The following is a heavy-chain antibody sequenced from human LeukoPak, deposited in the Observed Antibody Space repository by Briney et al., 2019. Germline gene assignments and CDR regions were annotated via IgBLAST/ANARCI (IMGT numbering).Heavy chain of an antibody. CDR2: IYYSGST. CDR1: GGSISSSSYY. J-gene: IGHJ4*02. V-gene: IGHV4-39*01. Sequence: SETLSLTCTVSGGSISSSSYYWGWIRQPPGKGLEWIGSIYYSGSTYYNPSLKSRVTISVDTSKNQFSLKLSSVTAADAAVYYCARTRYYYNSRSYGAPYYFDYWGQGTLVTVSS. D-gene: IGHD3-10*01. CDR3: ARTRYYYNSRSYGAPYYFDY.